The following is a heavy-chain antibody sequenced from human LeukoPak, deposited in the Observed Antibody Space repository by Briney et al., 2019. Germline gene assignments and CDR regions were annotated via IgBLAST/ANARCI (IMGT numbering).Heavy chain of an antibody. D-gene: IGHD1-1*01. V-gene: IGHV3-9*01. Sequence: GGSLRLSCAASGFTFDDYAMHWVRQAPGKGLEWVSGISWNSGSIGYADSVKGRFTISRDNAKNSLYLQMNSLRAEDTALYYCAKDHNWDGERGYFDYWGQGTLVTVSS. CDR2: ISWNSGSI. J-gene: IGHJ4*02. CDR1: GFTFDDYA. CDR3: AKDHNWDGERGYFDY.